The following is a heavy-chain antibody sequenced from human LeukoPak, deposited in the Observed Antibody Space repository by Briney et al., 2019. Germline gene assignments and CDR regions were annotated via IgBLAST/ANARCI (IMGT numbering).Heavy chain of an antibody. CDR3: ARGGSYLSAFDI. D-gene: IGHD1-26*01. CDR1: GFRFNTYW. V-gene: IGHV3-53*01. Sequence: GGSLRLSCAASGFRFNTYWMSWVRQAPGKGLEWVSIIYSGGSTFYADSVKGRFTISRDNSKNTLYLQMNSLRAEDTAVYYCARGGSYLSAFDIWGQGTMVTVSS. J-gene: IGHJ3*02. CDR2: IYSGGST.